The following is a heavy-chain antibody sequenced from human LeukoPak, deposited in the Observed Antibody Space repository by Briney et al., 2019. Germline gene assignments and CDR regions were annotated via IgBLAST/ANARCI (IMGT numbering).Heavy chain of an antibody. Sequence: PGGSLRLSCAASGFTFSSYEMNWVRQAPGKGPEWVANIQENGNEKSYVDSVKGRFTISRDNAKNSLYLQMNSLRAEDTAVYYCARRGVDGALDYWGQGTLVTVSS. D-gene: IGHD5-24*01. CDR1: GFTFSSYE. V-gene: IGHV3-7*01. J-gene: IGHJ4*02. CDR2: IQENGNEK. CDR3: ARRGVDGALDY.